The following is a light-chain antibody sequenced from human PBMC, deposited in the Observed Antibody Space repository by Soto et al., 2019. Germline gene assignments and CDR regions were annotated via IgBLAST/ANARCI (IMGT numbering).Light chain of an antibody. CDR3: SSYTSSRTVV. CDR2: DVS. Sequence: QSVLTQPASVSGSPGQSITISCTGTSNDVGTYNYVSWYQQHPGKAPKLMIYDVSNRPSGVSNRFSGSKSGNTASLTISGLQAEDEADYYCSSYTSSRTVVFGVGTKLTVL. J-gene: IGLJ2*01. V-gene: IGLV2-14*03. CDR1: SNDVGTYNY.